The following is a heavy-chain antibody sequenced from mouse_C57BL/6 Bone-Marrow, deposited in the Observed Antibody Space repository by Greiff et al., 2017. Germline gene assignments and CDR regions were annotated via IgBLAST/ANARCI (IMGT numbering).Heavy chain of an antibody. CDR3: ARERIMVYDGPFAY. J-gene: IGHJ3*01. CDR1: GYTFTSYG. CDR2: FYPRSGNT. D-gene: IGHD1-2*01. V-gene: IGHV1-81*01. Sequence: QVQLQQSGAELARPGASVKLSCKASGYTFTSYGISWVKQRTGQGLEWIGEFYPRSGNTYYNEKFKGKATLTADKSSSTAYMELRSLTAEDSAVYLCARERIMVYDGPFAYWGQGTLVTVSA.